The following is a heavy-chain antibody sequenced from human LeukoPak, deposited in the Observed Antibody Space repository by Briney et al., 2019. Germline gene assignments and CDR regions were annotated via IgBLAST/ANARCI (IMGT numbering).Heavy chain of an antibody. CDR3: ATEGSVLRILEWKYAFDI. Sequence: ASVKVSCKVSGYTLTELSMHWVRQAPGKGLEWMGGFDPEDGETIYAQKFQGRVTMTENTSTDTAYMELSSLRSEDTAVYYCATEGSVLRILEWKYAFDIWGQGTMVTVSS. CDR2: FDPEDGET. CDR1: GYTLTELS. D-gene: IGHD3-3*01. J-gene: IGHJ3*02. V-gene: IGHV1-24*01.